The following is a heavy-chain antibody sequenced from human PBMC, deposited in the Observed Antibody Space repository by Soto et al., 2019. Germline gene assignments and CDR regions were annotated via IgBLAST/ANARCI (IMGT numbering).Heavy chain of an antibody. CDR3: ARVPTVTTSSYFDY. V-gene: IGHV4-30-4*01. CDR2: IYYSGST. J-gene: IGHJ4*02. CDR1: GGSISSGDYY. Sequence: QVQLQESGPGLVKPSQTLSLTCTVSGGSISSGDYYWSWIRQPPGQGLEWIGYIYYSGSTYYNPSLKSRVTISVDTSKNQYSLKLSSVTAADTAVYYCARVPTVTTSSYFDYWGQGTLVTVSS. D-gene: IGHD4-17*01.